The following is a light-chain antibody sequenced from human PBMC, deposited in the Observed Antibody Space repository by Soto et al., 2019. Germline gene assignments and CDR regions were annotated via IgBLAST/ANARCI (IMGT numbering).Light chain of an antibody. V-gene: IGKV3-20*01. Sequence: EIVLTQSPGTLSLSPWERATLSCRASQSVSSSYLAWYQQKPGQAPRLLIYSASSRATGIPDRFSGSGSGTDFTLTISRLEPEDFAVYYCQQYGSSFPFGGGTKVDIK. CDR2: SAS. J-gene: IGKJ4*01. CDR3: QQYGSSFP. CDR1: QSVSSSY.